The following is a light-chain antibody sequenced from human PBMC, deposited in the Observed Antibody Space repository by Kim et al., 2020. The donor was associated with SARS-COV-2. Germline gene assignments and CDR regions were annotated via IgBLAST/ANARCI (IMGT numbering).Light chain of an antibody. J-gene: IGLJ2*01. CDR2: DNN. Sequence: QSVLTQPPSVSAASGQKVTIFCSGSSSNIGNNYVSWYQQLPGSAPKLLIYDNNERPSGIPDRFSGSKSGTSATLGITGLQTGDEADYYCGTWDSSLSGGVFGGGTQLTVL. V-gene: IGLV1-51*01. CDR1: SSNIGNNY. CDR3: GTWDSSLSGGV.